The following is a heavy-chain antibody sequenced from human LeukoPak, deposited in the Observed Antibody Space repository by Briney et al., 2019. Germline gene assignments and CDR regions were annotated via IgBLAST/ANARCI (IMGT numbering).Heavy chain of an antibody. CDR1: GGSIRSIY. V-gene: IGHV4-59*01. J-gene: IGHJ5*02. Sequence: SETLSLTCNVSGGSIRSIYWSWIRQPPGKGLEWIGYIYSSGSTHYNPSLKSRVAISVDTSKNQFSLKLSSVTAADTAVYYCARDPWGGAAPGLGWFDPWGQGTLVTVSS. D-gene: IGHD6-13*01. CDR3: ARDPWGGAAPGLGWFDP. CDR2: IYSSGST.